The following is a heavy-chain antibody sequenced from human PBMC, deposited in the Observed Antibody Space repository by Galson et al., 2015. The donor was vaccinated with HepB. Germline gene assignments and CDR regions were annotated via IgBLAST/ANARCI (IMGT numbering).Heavy chain of an antibody. CDR1: GFTFSSYG. V-gene: IGHV3-23*01. CDR2: IGGNGGNR. J-gene: IGHJ4*02. CDR3: VANQYAPGRYFFFHH. Sequence: SLRLSCAASGFTFSSYGMSWVRQAPGKGLEWVSVIGGNGGNRHYADSVKGRFTISRDNSKNTLFLQMNSLRAEDAAVYYCVANQYAPGRYFFFHHWGQGTLVTVSS. D-gene: IGHD3-10*01.